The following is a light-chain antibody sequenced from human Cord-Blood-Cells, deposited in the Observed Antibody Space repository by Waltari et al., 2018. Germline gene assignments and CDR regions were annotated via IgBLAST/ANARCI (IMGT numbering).Light chain of an antibody. V-gene: IGKV1-5*01. CDR3: QQYNSYSPWT. Sequence: DIQMTQSPSTLSASVGARVTITCRASQSISSWLAWYQQKPGKVPKLLIYDSSSLESGVPSRFSDSGSGTEFTLTISSLQPDDFATYYCQQYNSYSPWTFGQGTKVEIK. CDR1: QSISSW. CDR2: DSS. J-gene: IGKJ1*01.